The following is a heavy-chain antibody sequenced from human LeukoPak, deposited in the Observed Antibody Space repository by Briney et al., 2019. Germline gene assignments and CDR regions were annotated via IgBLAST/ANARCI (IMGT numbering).Heavy chain of an antibody. Sequence: SVKVSCKASGGTFSSYAISWVRRAPGQGLEWMGRIIPIFGTANYAQKFQGRVTITTDESTSTAYMELSSLRSEDTAVYYCALDSSGYYYYYYYMDVWGKGTTVTVSS. D-gene: IGHD3-22*01. J-gene: IGHJ6*03. CDR1: GGTFSSYA. CDR2: IIPIFGTA. CDR3: ALDSSGYYYYYYYMDV. V-gene: IGHV1-69*05.